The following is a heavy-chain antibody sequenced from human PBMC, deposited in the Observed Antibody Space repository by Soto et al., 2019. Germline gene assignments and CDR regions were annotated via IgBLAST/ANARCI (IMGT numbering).Heavy chain of an antibody. D-gene: IGHD2-2*01. CDR1: RDTFTSYY. Sequence: ASVKVSCKAPRDTFTSYYINWVRQAPGQGLEWIGVINPHGGSTVYAQKFQGRVTMATDTSTTTAYMELRSLRSDDTAVYYCARVVPGAEAWFGPWGQGTLVTVSS. J-gene: IGHJ5*02. CDR3: ARVVPGAEAWFGP. V-gene: IGHV1-46*01. CDR2: INPHGGST.